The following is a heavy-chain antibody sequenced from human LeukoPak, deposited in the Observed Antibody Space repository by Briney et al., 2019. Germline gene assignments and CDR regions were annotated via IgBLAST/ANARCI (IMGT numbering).Heavy chain of an antibody. D-gene: IGHD6-6*01. CDR2: IGTAGDT. J-gene: IGHJ4*02. CDR1: GFTFSSYD. Sequence: GGSLRLSCAASGFTFSSYDMHWVRQATGKGLEWVSAIGTAGDTYYPGSVKGRFTISRENAKNSLYLQMNSLRAGDTAVYYCAREYRSSSGRAFDYWGQGTLVTVSS. CDR3: AREYRSSSGRAFDY. V-gene: IGHV3-13*01.